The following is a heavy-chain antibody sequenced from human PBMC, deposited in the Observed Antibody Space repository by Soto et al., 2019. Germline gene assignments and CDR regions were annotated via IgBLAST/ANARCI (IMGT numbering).Heavy chain of an antibody. CDR1: GGSFKSGSYS. D-gene: IGHD4-17*01. CDR3: AREGYSDTYSYYQTLDV. CDR2: VYHTGRT. J-gene: IGHJ6*02. V-gene: IGHV4-61*01. Sequence: SSETLSLTCTVSGGSFKSGSYSWSWIRQPPGKGLEWIGYVYHTGRTSYNPSLKSRVSISMDTSKNQFSLNLRSVTAADTAVYYCAREGYSDTYSYYQTLDVWGQGTTVTVSS.